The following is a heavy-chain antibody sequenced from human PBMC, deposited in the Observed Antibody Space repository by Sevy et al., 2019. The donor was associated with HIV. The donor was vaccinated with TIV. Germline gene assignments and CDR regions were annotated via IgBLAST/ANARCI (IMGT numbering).Heavy chain of an antibody. V-gene: IGHV3-21*01. CDR2: ISSSSSYI. CDR1: GFTFSSYS. J-gene: IGHJ3*02. D-gene: IGHD1-26*01. CDR3: ARDKVVGARNDAFDI. Sequence: GGSLRLSCAASGFTFSSYSMNWVRQAPGKGLEWVSSISSSSSYIYYADSVKGRFTISRDNAKNSLYLQMNSLRAEDTAVYYCARDKVVGARNDAFDIWCQGTMVTVSS.